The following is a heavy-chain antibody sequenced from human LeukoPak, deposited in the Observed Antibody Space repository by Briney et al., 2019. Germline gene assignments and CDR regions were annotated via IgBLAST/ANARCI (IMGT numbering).Heavy chain of an antibody. D-gene: IGHD6-13*01. CDR1: GYTFTSYD. CDR2: INPSGGST. CDR3: ARALAPAAGRRAGMMGD. J-gene: IGHJ4*02. V-gene: IGHV1-46*01. Sequence: ASVKVSCKASGYTFTSYDINWVRQATGQGLEWMTMINPSGGSTSYVQKFQGRVTMTSDMSTSTVYMELSSLRSEDTAVYYCARALAPAAGRRAGMMGDWGQGTLVTVSS.